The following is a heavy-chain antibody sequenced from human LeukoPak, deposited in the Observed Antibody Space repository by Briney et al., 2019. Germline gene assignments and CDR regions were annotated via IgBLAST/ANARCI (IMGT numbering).Heavy chain of an antibody. CDR2: IYTSGST. Sequence: SETLSLTCTVSGGSISGFYWSWIRQPAGKGLEWIGRIYTSGSTNYNPSLKSRVTMSVDTSKNQFSLKLSSVTAADTAVYYCARGYSTGWYYFDCWGQGTLVTVSS. CDR3: ARGYSTGWYYFDC. V-gene: IGHV4-4*07. CDR1: GGSISGFY. J-gene: IGHJ4*02. D-gene: IGHD6-19*01.